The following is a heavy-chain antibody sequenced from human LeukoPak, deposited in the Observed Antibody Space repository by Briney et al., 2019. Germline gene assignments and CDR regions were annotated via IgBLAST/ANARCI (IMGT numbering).Heavy chain of an antibody. Sequence: PGGSLRLSCAASGFTFSSYWMHWVRQAPGKGLVWVSRINSDGSSTSYADSVKGRFTISRDNAKNTLYLQMNSLRAEDTAVYYCARVSSRLRPFDYWGQGTLVTVSS. V-gene: IGHV3-74*01. CDR2: INSDGSST. J-gene: IGHJ4*02. CDR3: ARVSSRLRPFDY. D-gene: IGHD2-21*01. CDR1: GFTFSSYW.